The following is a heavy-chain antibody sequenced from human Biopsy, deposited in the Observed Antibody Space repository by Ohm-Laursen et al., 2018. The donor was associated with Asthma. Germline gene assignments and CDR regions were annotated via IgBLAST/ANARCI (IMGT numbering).Heavy chain of an antibody. D-gene: IGHD3-16*02. CDR3: ARDLHPTNHLGELSEGFDY. CDR2: ISYDGSNK. J-gene: IGHJ4*02. V-gene: IGHV3-30*19. CDR1: GFTFSSYS. Sequence: SLRLSCTASGFTFSSYSMNWVRQAPGEGLEWVAVISYDGSNKYYADSVKGRFTISRDNSKNTLYLQMNSLRAEDTAVYYCARDLHPTNHLGELSEGFDYWGQGTLVTVSS.